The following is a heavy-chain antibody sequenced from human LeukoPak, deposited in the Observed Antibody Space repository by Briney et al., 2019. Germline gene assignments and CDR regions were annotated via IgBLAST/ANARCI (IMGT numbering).Heavy chain of an antibody. CDR3: ARGGSGWAFDC. V-gene: IGHV6-1*01. Sequence: KLSQTLSLTCAISGDSVSSDNVVWHWIRQSPSRGLEWLGRTYYRSKWFNDYAAIVKSRITINPDTSRNQFSLQLNSVTPEDTAIYCCARGGSGWAFDCWGQGTLVTVSS. D-gene: IGHD6-19*01. J-gene: IGHJ4*02. CDR1: GDSVSSDNVV. CDR2: TYYRSKWFN.